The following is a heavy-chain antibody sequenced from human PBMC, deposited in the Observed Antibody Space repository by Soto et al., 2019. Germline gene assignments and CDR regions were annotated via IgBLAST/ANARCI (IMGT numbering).Heavy chain of an antibody. CDR2: ISGSGGTT. CDR1: GFTFSSYA. Sequence: GGSLRLSCAASGFTFSSYAMSWVRQAPGKGLEWVSAISGSGGTTYYADSVKGRFTISRDNSKNPLYLQMNSLRAEDTAVYYCANDYSLRGCFYRSGDSAHPSSYWGQGTLVTVSS. CDR3: ANDYSLRGCFYRSGDSAHPSSY. J-gene: IGHJ4*02. D-gene: IGHD3-10*01. V-gene: IGHV3-23*01.